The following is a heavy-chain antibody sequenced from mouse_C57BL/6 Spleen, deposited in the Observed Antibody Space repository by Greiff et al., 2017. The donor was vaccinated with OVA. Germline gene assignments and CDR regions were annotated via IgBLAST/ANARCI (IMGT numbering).Heavy chain of an antibody. J-gene: IGHJ1*03. D-gene: IGHD1-1*01. Sequence: DVQLVESGGGLVKPGGSLKLSCAASGFTFSDYGMHWVRQAPEKGLEWVAYISSGSSTIYYADTVKGRFTISRDNAKNTLFLQMTSLRSEDTAMYYCARRDYYGSSWWYFDVWGTGTTVTVSS. CDR3: ARRDYYGSSWWYFDV. CDR1: GFTFSDYG. CDR2: ISSGSSTI. V-gene: IGHV5-17*01.